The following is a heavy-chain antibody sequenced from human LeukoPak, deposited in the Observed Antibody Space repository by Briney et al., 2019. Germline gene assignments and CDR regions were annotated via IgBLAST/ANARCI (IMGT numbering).Heavy chain of an antibody. CDR2: IYYSGST. D-gene: IGHD3-3*01. CDR1: GGSISSSSYY. J-gene: IGHJ4*02. CDR3: ARHYSIFGVVIHFDY. Sequence: SETLSLTCTVSGGSISSSSYYWGWIRQPPGKGLKWIGSIYYSGSTYYNPSLKSRVTISVDTSKNQFSLKLSSVTAADTAVYYCARHYSIFGVVIHFDYWGQGTLVTVSS. V-gene: IGHV4-39*01.